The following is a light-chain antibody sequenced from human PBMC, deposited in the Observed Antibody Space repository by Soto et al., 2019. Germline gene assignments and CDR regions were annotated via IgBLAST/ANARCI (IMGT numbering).Light chain of an antibody. CDR3: SSFAGSGTLVV. V-gene: IGLV2-14*01. CDR1: SSDVGGYNY. J-gene: IGLJ2*01. CDR2: EVN. Sequence: QSALTQPASVSGSPGQSITISCTGTSSDVGGYNYVCWYQQHPGKAPKLMIFEVNSRPSGVSSRFSGSKSGNTASLTISGLQAEDEGNYHCSSFAGSGTLVVFGAGTKLTVL.